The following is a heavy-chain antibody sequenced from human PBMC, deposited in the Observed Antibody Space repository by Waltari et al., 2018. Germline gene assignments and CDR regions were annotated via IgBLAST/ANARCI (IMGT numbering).Heavy chain of an antibody. CDR1: GFTFNSYW. CDR3: ARSGCSGDSCYSDWYFDL. D-gene: IGHD2-15*01. V-gene: IGHV3-7*01. J-gene: IGHJ2*01. Sequence: EVQLVESGGGWVQPGGSLRLSCAASGFTFNSYWMSWVRQAPGKGMEWVANIKQDGSEKKDEDSVKGGFIISRDNTMNSLYLQMNGLRVEDAAVYYCARSGCSGDSCYSDWYFDLWGRGTVVTV. CDR2: IKQDGSEK.